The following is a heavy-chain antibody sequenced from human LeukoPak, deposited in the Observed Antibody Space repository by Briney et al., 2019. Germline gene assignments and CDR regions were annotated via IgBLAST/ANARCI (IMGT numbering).Heavy chain of an antibody. CDR2: IKQDGTEK. Sequence: GESLRLSCAASGFTFSSYWMSWVRQAPGKGLEWVANIKQDGTEKNYVDSVKGRFTISRDNAKNSLYLQMNSLRVDDTAVYYCAREGSGSYYPHYWGQGTLVTVSS. J-gene: IGHJ4*02. CDR1: GFTFSSYW. V-gene: IGHV3-7*01. D-gene: IGHD3-10*01. CDR3: AREGSGSYYPHY.